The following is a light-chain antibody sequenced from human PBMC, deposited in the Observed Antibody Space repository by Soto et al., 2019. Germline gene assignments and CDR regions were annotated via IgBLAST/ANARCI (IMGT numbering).Light chain of an antibody. V-gene: IGLV2-14*01. CDR2: DVS. CDR1: SSDVGAYDY. J-gene: IGLJ1*01. CDR3: TSYTRSGNYV. Sequence: QSALTQPASVSGSPGQSIASSCTGASSDVGAYDYVSWYQQHPGKAPKLMIYDVSNRPSGVSNRFSGSKSANTASLTISGLQAEDEADYYCTSYTRSGNYVFGTGTKVTVL.